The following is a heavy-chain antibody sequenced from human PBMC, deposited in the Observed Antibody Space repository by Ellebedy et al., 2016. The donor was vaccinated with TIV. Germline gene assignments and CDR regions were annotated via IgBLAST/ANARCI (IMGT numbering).Heavy chain of an antibody. CDR3: AKDYFYDSSGGYFDY. V-gene: IGHV3-23*01. J-gene: IGHJ4*02. D-gene: IGHD3-22*01. CDR1: GFTFGSYA. Sequence: PGESLKISCVASGFTFGSYAMSWVRQAPGKGLEWVSGISGSGGSTYYADSVKGRFTISRDNSKNTLYLQMNSLRAEDTAVYYCAKDYFYDSSGGYFDYWGQGTLVTVSS. CDR2: ISGSGGST.